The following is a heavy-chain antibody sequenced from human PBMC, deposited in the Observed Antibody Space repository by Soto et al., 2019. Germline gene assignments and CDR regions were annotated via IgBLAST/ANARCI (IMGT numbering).Heavy chain of an antibody. D-gene: IGHD1-7*01. Sequence: VQLVESGGGVVQPGGSLRLSCAASGFTFSTYGMHWVRQAPGKGLEWVADISYNGSNKYYADSVKGRFTISRDNSKNTLYLQRNSLRAADTAVYYCAKDLGSLRDRKHELPRWYFDFWGQGTLVTVSS. CDR2: ISYNGSNK. V-gene: IGHV3-30*18. J-gene: IGHJ4*02. CDR3: AKDLGSLRDRKHELPRWYFDF. CDR1: GFTFSTYG.